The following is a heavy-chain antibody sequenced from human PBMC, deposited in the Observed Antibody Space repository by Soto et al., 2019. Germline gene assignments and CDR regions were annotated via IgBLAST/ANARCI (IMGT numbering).Heavy chain of an antibody. Sequence: SVKVSCKASGGTFSSYAISWVRQAPGQGLEWMGGIIPIFGTANYAQKFQGRVTITADKSTSTAYMELSSLRSEDKAVYYCARRFLAAADNWFDPWGQGTLVTVSS. D-gene: IGHD2-15*01. CDR1: GGTFSSYA. J-gene: IGHJ5*02. V-gene: IGHV1-69*06. CDR3: ARRFLAAADNWFDP. CDR2: IIPIFGTA.